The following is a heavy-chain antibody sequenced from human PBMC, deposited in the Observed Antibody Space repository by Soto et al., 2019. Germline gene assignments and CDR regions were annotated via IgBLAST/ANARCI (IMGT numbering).Heavy chain of an antibody. Sequence: GGSLRLSCAASGFTFSSYGMHWVRQAPGKGLEWVAVIWYDGSNKHYADSVKGRFTISRDNSKNTLYLKMNSLRAEDTAVYYCARDIRRYFDWLLYGYYYYGMDVWGQGTTVTVSS. J-gene: IGHJ6*02. CDR2: IWYDGSNK. CDR3: ARDIRRYFDWLLYGYYYYGMDV. D-gene: IGHD3-9*01. V-gene: IGHV3-33*01. CDR1: GFTFSSYG.